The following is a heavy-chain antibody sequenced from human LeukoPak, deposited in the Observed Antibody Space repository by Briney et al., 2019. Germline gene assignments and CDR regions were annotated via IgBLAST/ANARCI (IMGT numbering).Heavy chain of an antibody. V-gene: IGHV4-34*01. CDR3: ARVSVRQKISSQQPGDFDY. CDR1: GGSFSGYY. CDR2: INHSGST. D-gene: IGHD6-13*01. J-gene: IGHJ4*02. Sequence: KPSETLSLTCAVYGGSFSGYYWSWIRQPPGKGLEWIGEINHSGSTNYNPSLKSRVTISVDTSKNQFSLKLNSVTAADTAVYYCARVSVRQKISSQQPGDFDYWGQGTLVTVSS.